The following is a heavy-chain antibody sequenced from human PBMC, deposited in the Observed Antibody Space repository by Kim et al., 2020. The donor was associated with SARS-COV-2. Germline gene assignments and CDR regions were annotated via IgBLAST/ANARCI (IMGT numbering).Heavy chain of an antibody. CDR2: IIPIFGTA. J-gene: IGHJ4*02. V-gene: IGHV1-69*13. CDR3: ARAVTVEMATISFDY. Sequence: SVKVSCKASGGTFSSYAISWVRQAPGQGLEWMGGIIPIFGTANYTQKFQGRVTITADESTSTAYMELSSLRSEDTAVYYCARAVTVEMATISFDYWGQGTLVTVSS. D-gene: IGHD5-12*01. CDR1: GGTFSSYA.